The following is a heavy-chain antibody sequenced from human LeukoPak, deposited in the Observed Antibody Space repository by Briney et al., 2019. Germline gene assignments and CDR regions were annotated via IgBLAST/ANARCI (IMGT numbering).Heavy chain of an antibody. V-gene: IGHV3-21*01. D-gene: IGHD3-9*01. CDR2: ISSSSSYI. CDR1: GFTFSSYS. CDR3: ARPGYTAGYDI. J-gene: IGHJ3*02. Sequence: GGSLRLSCAASGFTFSSYSMNWVRQAPGKGLEWVSSISSSSSYIYYADSVKGRFTISRDNAKNLLYLQMNSLRAEDTALYYCARPGYTAGYDIWGQGTMVTVSS.